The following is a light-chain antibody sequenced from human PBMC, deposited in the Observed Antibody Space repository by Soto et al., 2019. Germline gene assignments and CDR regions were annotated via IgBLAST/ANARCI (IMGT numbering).Light chain of an antibody. V-gene: IGLV2-8*01. CDR2: EVT. CDR1: SSDVGGYNY. J-gene: IGLJ2*01. CDR3: SSYAGSNPVV. Sequence: QSALTQPASASGSPGQSVTISCTGTSSDVGGYNYVSWYQQHPGKAPKLMIYEVTKRPSGVPDRFSGSKSGNTASLTVSGLQADDEADYYCSSYAGSNPVVFGGGTKVTVL.